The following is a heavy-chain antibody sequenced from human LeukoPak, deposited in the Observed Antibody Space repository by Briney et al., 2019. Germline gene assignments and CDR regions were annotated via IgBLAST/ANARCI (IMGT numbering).Heavy chain of an antibody. CDR2: ISWNSVSI. J-gene: IGHJ3*02. V-gene: IGHV3-9*01. Sequence: PGRSLRLSCAASGFTFDDYAMHWVRQAPGKGLEWASGISWNSVSIVYVDSVKGRFTISRDNAKNSLYLQMNSLRAEDTALYYCVKDIRTVAVPSASMLAFHIWGQGTMVTVSS. CDR3: VKDIRTVAVPSASMLAFHI. D-gene: IGHD2-2*01. CDR1: GFTFDDYA.